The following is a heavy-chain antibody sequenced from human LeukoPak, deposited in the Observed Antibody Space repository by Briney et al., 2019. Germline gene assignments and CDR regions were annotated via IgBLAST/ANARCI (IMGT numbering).Heavy chain of an antibody. CDR1: GGSISSTSYY. D-gene: IGHD1-26*01. Sequence: NPSETLSLTCTVSGGSISSTSYYWGWIRQPPGKGLEWIGSIYYSGSTYYNPSLKSRVTISVDTSKNQFSLKLSSVTAADTAVFYCARRRVGALGGAFDVWGQGTMVTVSS. J-gene: IGHJ3*01. CDR3: ARRRVGALGGAFDV. V-gene: IGHV4-39*01. CDR2: IYYSGST.